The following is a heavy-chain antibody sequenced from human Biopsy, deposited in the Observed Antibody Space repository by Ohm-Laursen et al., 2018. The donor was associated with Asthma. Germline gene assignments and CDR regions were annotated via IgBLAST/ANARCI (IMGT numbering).Heavy chain of an antibody. CDR2: IHYSGST. CDR3: AGFCSGGNCPDH. Sequence: PGTLSLTCTVSGVSIRSYYWTWIRQPPGKGLEWIGNIHYSGSTYSNPSLKSRVTISVDTSKKQISLRLSSVIAADTAVYYCAGFCSGGNCPDHWGQGTLVTASS. V-gene: IGHV4-59*01. D-gene: IGHD2-15*01. J-gene: IGHJ4*02. CDR1: GVSIRSYY.